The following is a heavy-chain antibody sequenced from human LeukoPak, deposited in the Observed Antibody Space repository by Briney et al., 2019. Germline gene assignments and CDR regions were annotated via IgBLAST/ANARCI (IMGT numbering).Heavy chain of an antibody. Sequence: ASVKVSCKASGYTFSSHGITWVRQAPGQGLEWMGWISANNGNTNYAQKLQGRVTVTTDTSTSIAYMELRSLRSDDTAVYYCAREGTPGRYYFDYWGQGTLVTVSS. V-gene: IGHV1-18*01. J-gene: IGHJ4*02. CDR1: GYTFSSHG. D-gene: IGHD3-10*01. CDR3: AREGTPGRYYFDY. CDR2: ISANNGNT.